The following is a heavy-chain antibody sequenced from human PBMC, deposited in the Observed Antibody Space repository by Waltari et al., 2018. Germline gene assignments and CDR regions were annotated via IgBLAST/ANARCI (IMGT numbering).Heavy chain of an antibody. CDR1: GYSISSGYY. CDR2: IYHSGST. CDR3: ARVVLHVGWFDP. D-gene: IGHD2-15*01. Sequence: QVQLQESGPGLVKPSETLSLTCAVSGYSISSGYYWGWIRQPPGKGLEWIGSIYHSGSTYYNPSLKSRVTISVDTSKNQFSLKLSSVTAADTAVYYCARVVLHVGWFDPWGQGTLVTVSS. V-gene: IGHV4-38-2*01. J-gene: IGHJ5*02.